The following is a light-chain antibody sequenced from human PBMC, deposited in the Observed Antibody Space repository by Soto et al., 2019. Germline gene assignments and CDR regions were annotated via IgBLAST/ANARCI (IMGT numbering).Light chain of an antibody. V-gene: IGKV1-5*01. J-gene: IGKJ1*01. Sequence: DIQMTQSPSTLSASVGDRVSITCRASRDISGWLAWYLQTPGKAPKLLIYDVSILQSGVPSRFSGSVSGTEFTLTISGLQPGDSATYYCQQYNNYPWTFGLGTKVEVK. CDR3: QQYNNYPWT. CDR1: RDISGW. CDR2: DVS.